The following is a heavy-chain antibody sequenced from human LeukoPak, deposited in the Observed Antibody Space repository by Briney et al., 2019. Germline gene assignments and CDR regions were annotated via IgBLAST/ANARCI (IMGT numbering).Heavy chain of an antibody. J-gene: IGHJ3*02. Sequence: SETLSLTCAVYGGSFSGYYWSWIRQPPGKGLEWIGEINHSGSTNYNPSLKSRVTISVDTSKNQFSLKLSSVTAAYTAVYYCARGRKRGYSGYDLRGEFDIWGQGTMVTVSS. CDR2: INHSGST. CDR3: ARGRKRGYSGYDLRGEFDI. D-gene: IGHD5-12*01. CDR1: GGSFSGYY. V-gene: IGHV4-34*01.